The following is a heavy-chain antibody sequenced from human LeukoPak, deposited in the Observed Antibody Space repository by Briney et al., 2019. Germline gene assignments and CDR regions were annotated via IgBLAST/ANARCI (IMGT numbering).Heavy chain of an antibody. CDR1: GYTFTGFY. D-gene: IGHD3-10*01. Sequence: ASVKVSCKASGYTFTGFYMHWVRQAPGQGLEWMGWINPNSGDTNYAQKFQGGVTMTRDTSISTAYMELSRLRSDDTAVYYCARGVTGIYYYFYMDVWGKGTTVTVSS. V-gene: IGHV1-2*02. J-gene: IGHJ6*03. CDR3: ARGVTGIYYYFYMDV. CDR2: INPNSGDT.